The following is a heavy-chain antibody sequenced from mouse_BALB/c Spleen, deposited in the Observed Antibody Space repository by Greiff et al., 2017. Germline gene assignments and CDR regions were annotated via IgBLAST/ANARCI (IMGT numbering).Heavy chain of an antibody. D-gene: IGHD1-1*01. CDR3: AKHGGYYGSSPYYFDY. CDR2: IWGGGST. Sequence: VKLVESGPGLVAPSQSLSITCTVSGFSLTDYGVSWIRQPPGKGLEWLGVIWGGGSTYYNSALKSRLSISKDNSKSQVFLKMNSLQTDDTAMYYCAKHGGYYGSSPYYFDYWGQGTTLTVSS. CDR1: GFSLTDYG. V-gene: IGHV2-6-5*01. J-gene: IGHJ2*01.